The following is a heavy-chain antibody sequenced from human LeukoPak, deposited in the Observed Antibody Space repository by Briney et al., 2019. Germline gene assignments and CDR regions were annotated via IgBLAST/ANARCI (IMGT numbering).Heavy chain of an antibody. CDR1: GGSISDSNYY. D-gene: IGHD4-11*01. V-gene: IGHV4-39*07. J-gene: IGHJ6*03. CDR3: ARDLHDYYYYYMDV. Sequence: PSETLSLTCTVSGGSISDSNYYWGWIRQPPGKGLEWIGSIYYSGSTYYNPSLKSRATISVDTSKNQFSLKLSSVTAADTAVYYCARDLHDYYYYYMDVWGKGTTVTVSS. CDR2: IYYSGST.